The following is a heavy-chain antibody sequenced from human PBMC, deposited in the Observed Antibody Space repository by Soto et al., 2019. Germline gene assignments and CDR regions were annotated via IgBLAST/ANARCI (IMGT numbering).Heavy chain of an antibody. CDR1: GGSITTGGYY. J-gene: IGHJ4*02. Sequence: SETLSLTCTVSGGSITTGGYYWSWIRQLPGKGLEWIGHRYYSESTYYNPSLKSRVSISLDTSQNQFSLKLRFVTAADTAMYYCARTKCSGGSCYSWSLDYWGQGTPVTVSS. D-gene: IGHD2-15*01. CDR3: ARTKCSGGSCYSWSLDY. CDR2: RYYSEST. V-gene: IGHV4-31*03.